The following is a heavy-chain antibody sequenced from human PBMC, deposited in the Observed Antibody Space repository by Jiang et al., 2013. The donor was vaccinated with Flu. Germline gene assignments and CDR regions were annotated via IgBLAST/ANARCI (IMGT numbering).Heavy chain of an antibody. D-gene: IGHD3-22*01. V-gene: IGHV3-48*03. Sequence: VQLLESGGGSVQPGGSLRLACAASGFTLSSYEMNWVRQAPGKGLEWVSYISSSGSTIYYADSVKGPIHHLQRQRQELTVSANEQPESRGHGCYYCAAGYDTKWLRPDVFDYWGQG. CDR1: GFTLSSYE. CDR3: AAGYDTKWLRPDVFDY. CDR2: ISSSGSTI. J-gene: IGHJ4*02.